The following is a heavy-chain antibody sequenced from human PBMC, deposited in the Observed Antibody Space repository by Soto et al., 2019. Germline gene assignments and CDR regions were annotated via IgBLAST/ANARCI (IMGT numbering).Heavy chain of an antibody. CDR3: ARAPNPYSGTYYFDY. CDR2: ITSSSSHL. V-gene: IGHV3-21*01. Sequence: GGSLRLSCVASGFTFSTYSMNWVRQAPGKGLEWVSSITSSSSHLYYADSVKGRFTISRDNAKNSLYLQMNSLRAEDTAVYYCARAPNPYSGTYYFDYWGQGTPVTVSS. CDR1: GFTFSTYS. D-gene: IGHD4-4*01. J-gene: IGHJ4*02.